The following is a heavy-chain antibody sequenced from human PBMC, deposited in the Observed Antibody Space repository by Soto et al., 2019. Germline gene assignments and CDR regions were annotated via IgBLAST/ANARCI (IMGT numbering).Heavy chain of an antibody. V-gene: IGHV4-39*01. CDR2: IYYSGST. CDR3: ARQIPHFGVVYNWFDP. Sequence: QLQLQESGPGLVKPSETLSLTCTVSGGSISSSSYYWGWIRQPPGKGLEWIGSIYYSGSTYYNPSLKSRVTISVDPSKNQFSLKLSSVTAADTAVYYCARQIPHFGVVYNWFDPWGQGTLVTVSS. J-gene: IGHJ5*02. CDR1: GGSISSSSYY. D-gene: IGHD3-3*01.